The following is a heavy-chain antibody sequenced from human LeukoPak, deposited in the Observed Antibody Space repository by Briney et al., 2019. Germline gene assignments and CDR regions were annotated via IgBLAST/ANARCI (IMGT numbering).Heavy chain of an antibody. V-gene: IGHV4-30-2*01. CDR2: IYHSGST. Sequence: PSQTLSLTCAVSGGSISSGGYSWSWIRQPPGKGLEWIGYIYHSGSTYYNPSLKSRVTISVDRSKNQFSLKLSSVTAADTAVYYCARHRYGDYRSDYFDYWGQGTLVTVSS. J-gene: IGHJ4*02. CDR3: ARHRYGDYRSDYFDY. D-gene: IGHD4-17*01. CDR1: GGSISSGGYS.